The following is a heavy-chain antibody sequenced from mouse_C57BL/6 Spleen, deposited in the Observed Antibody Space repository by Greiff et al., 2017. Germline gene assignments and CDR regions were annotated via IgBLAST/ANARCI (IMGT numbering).Heavy chain of an antibody. CDR2: IDPENGDT. Sequence: VQLKQSGAELVRPGASVKLSCTASGFNIKDDYMHWVKQRPEQGLEWIGWIDPENGDTEYASKFQGKATITADTSSNTAYLQLSSRTSEDTAVYYCTTGRTVVAHWYFDVWGTGTTVTVSS. V-gene: IGHV14-4*01. CDR3: TTGRTVVAHWYFDV. J-gene: IGHJ1*03. CDR1: GFNIKDDY. D-gene: IGHD1-1*01.